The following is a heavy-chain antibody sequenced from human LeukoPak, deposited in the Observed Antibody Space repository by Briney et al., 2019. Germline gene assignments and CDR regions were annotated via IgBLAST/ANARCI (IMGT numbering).Heavy chain of an antibody. D-gene: IGHD4-17*01. CDR1: VFTFNHYS. CDR2: ISGGGEPT. CDR3: ARDYADYVGYFFFDY. J-gene: IGHJ4*02. Sequence: GRSLRLSCAASVFTFNHYSMNWVRQAPGKGLEWVSSISGGGEPTYYADSAKGRFTISRDNSQNTLYLQMNSLRAEDTAVYYCARDYADYVGYFFFDYWGQGTLVTVSS. V-gene: IGHV3-23*01.